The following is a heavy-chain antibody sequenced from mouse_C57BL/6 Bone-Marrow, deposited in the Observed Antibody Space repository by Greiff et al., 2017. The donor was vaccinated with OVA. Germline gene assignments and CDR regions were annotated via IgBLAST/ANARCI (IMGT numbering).Heavy chain of an antibody. J-gene: IGHJ3*01. D-gene: IGHD2-3*01. CDR2: IFPGSGST. CDR3: ARFPYDHTEGLFAY. Sequence: VKLMESGPELVKPGASVKISCKASGYTFTDYYINWVKQRPGQGLEWIGWIFPGSGSTYYNEKFKGKATLTVDKSSSTAYMLLSSLTSEDSAVYFCARFPYDHTEGLFAYWGQGTLVTVSA. V-gene: IGHV1-75*01. CDR1: GYTFTDYY.